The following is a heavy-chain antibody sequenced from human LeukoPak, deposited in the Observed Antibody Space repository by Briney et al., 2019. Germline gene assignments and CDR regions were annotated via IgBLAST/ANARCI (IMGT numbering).Heavy chain of an antibody. V-gene: IGHV4-39*01. CDR3: SRVRNTFDP. J-gene: IGHJ5*02. CDR1: GFTFSSYA. D-gene: IGHD6-6*01. Sequence: GSLRLSCAASGFTFSSYAMSWIRQPPGKGLEWIGTIHYSGTTYYNSSPKSRVTISVDTSKNQFSLKLSSVTAADTAVYYCSRVRNTFDPWGQGTLVTVSS. CDR2: IHYSGTT.